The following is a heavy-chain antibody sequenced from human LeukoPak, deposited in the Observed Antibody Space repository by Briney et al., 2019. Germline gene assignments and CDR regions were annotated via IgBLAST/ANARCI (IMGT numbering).Heavy chain of an antibody. V-gene: IGHV4-39*01. J-gene: IGHJ6*02. CDR2: VYYSGSA. CDR3: ARGRVLWFGEPYYYGMDV. D-gene: IGHD3-10*01. Sequence: PSETLSLTCTVSGGSSSISSHYWGWIRQPPGKGLEWIGSVYYSGSAYYSPSLKSRVTISVDTSKNQFSLKLTSVTAADTAVYYCARGRVLWFGEPYYYGMDVWGQGTTVTVSS. CDR1: GGSSSISSHY.